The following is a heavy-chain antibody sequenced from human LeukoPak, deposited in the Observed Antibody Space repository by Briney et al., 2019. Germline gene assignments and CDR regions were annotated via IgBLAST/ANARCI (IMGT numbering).Heavy chain of an antibody. CDR1: GFSFTSSW. CDR2: IAGDESQK. D-gene: IGHD1-1*01. CDR3: VRDLSPVSDRNVWYDALDI. V-gene: IGHV3-7*01. Sequence: GSLRLSCVASGFSFTSSWMTWVRQAPGKGLEWVANIAGDESQKRYMDSVKGRFTISRDNAKNSLYLQLNSLRAEDTAIYYCVRDLSPVSDRNVWYDALDIWGQGTMVTVSS. J-gene: IGHJ3*02.